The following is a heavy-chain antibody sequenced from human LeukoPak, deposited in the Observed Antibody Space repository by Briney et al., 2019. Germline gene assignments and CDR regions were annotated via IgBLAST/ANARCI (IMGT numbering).Heavy chain of an antibody. Sequence: PGGSLRLSCAASGFTFSSYAMSWVRQAPGKGLEWVSAIRGSGGSTYYADSVKGRFTISRDNSKSTLYLQMNSLRAEDTAVYYCAKSTRRIPAATMGFDYWGQGTLVTVSS. D-gene: IGHD2-2*01. CDR3: AKSTRRIPAATMGFDY. CDR2: IRGSGGST. V-gene: IGHV3-23*01. J-gene: IGHJ4*02. CDR1: GFTFSSYA.